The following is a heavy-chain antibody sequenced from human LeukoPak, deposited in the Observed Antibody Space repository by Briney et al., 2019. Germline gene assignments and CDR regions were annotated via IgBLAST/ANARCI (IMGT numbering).Heavy chain of an antibody. V-gene: IGHV1-69*04. CDR3: ARGCGGGSCYDEY. Sequence: SSVKVSCKASGGTFSSYAISWVRQAPGQGLDGMGRIIPILGIANYAQKFQGRVTITSDKSTSTAYMELSSLSSEDPAVYYCARGCGGGSCYDEYGGRGTLVTVSS. J-gene: IGHJ4*02. CDR2: IIPILGIA. CDR1: GGTFSSYA. D-gene: IGHD2-15*01.